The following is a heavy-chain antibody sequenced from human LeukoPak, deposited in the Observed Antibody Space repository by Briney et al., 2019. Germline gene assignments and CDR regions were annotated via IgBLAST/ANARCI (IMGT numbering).Heavy chain of an antibody. D-gene: IGHD6-13*01. CDR1: GFTFSSYG. J-gene: IGHJ4*02. CDR2: IRYDGSNK. V-gene: IGHV3-30*02. CDR3: AKDYSSSWLYYFDY. Sequence: QPGGSLRLSCAASGFTFSSYGMHWVRQAPGKGLEWVAFIRYDGSNKYYADFVKGRFTISRDNSKNTLYLQMNSLRAEDTAVYYCAKDYSSSWLYYFDYWGQGTLVTVSS.